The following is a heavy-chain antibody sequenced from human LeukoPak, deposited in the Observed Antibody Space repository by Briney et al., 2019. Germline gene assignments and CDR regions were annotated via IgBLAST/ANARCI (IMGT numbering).Heavy chain of an antibody. J-gene: IGHJ6*04. CDR2: TYYRAKWYN. CDR3: ARWGLTYYYYGMDV. Sequence: QTLSLTCAISGDSASSNSAAWNWIRQSPSRGLEWLGRTYYRAKWYNDYAVSVKSRITINPDTSKNQFSLQLNSVTPEDTAVYYCARWGLTYYYYGMDVWGKGTTVTVSS. D-gene: IGHD3-16*01. CDR1: GDSASSNSAA. V-gene: IGHV6-1*01.